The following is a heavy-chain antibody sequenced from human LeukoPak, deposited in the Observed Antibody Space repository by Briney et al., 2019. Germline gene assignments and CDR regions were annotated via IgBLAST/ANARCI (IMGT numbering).Heavy chain of an antibody. CDR1: GFTFSSFT. CDR3: ARSLWPEDC. J-gene: IGHJ4*02. CDR2: ISSDGSNK. Sequence: GGSLRLSCAASGFTFSSFTMHWVRQAPGKGLRWMAVISSDGSNKHYADSVKGRFIVSRDNAKTSFYLQMNSLRAEDTAVYYCARSLWPEDCWGQGTLVTVSS. D-gene: IGHD5-18*01. V-gene: IGHV3-30-3*01.